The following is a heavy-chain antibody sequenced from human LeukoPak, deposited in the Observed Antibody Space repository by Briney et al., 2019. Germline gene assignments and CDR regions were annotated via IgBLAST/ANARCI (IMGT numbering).Heavy chain of an antibody. CDR2: INSDGINT. CDR3: ARGLSGYASSLGY. V-gene: IGHV3-74*01. Sequence: PGGSLRLSCAASGFTFSNYWMHWVRQAPGKGLVWVSRINSDGINTSYADSVRGRFSISRGNAKNTLYLQMNSLRAEDTAVYYCARGLSGYASSLGYWGQGTLVTVSA. D-gene: IGHD6-6*01. CDR1: GFTFSNYW. J-gene: IGHJ4*02.